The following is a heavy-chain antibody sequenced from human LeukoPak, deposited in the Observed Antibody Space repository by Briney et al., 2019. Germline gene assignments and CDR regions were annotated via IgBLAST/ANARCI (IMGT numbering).Heavy chain of an antibody. V-gene: IGHV3-30*04. D-gene: IGHD2-2*01. CDR2: MSYDGSNK. CDR1: GFTFSIHT. J-gene: IGHJ6*02. Sequence: GGSLRLSCAASGFTFSIHTMHWVRQAPGRGLEWVAVMSYDGSNKYYADSVKGRFTISRDNSKNTLYLQMKSLRAEDTAVYYCARAAFGTSNFYYYCGMDVWGQGTTVTVSS. CDR3: ARAAFGTSNFYYYCGMDV.